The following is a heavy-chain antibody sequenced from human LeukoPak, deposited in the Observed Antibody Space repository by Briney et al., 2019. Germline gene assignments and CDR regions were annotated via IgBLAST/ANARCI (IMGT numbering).Heavy chain of an antibody. D-gene: IGHD2-21*02. CDR2: GHHSGTT. CDR3: ARWGNSGDYVVHAFDI. V-gene: IGHV4-59*01. CDR1: GASISSYF. Sequence: SETLSLTCTVSGASISSYFWNWMRQSPGKGLEWIGYGHHSGTTNYNPSLKSRVTISVDTSKNQFSLKMSSVTAADTAVYYCARWGNSGDYVVHAFDIWGRGAMVTVSS. J-gene: IGHJ3*02.